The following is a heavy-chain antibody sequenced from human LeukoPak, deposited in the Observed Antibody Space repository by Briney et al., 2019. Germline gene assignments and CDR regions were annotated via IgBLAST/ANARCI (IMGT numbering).Heavy chain of an antibody. V-gene: IGHV1-24*01. Sequence: GASVKVSCKVSGYTLTELSMHWVRQALGKGLEWMGGFGPEDGETIYAQKFQGRVTMTEDTSTDTAYMELSSLRSEDTAVYYCATDRNSGYDLNYWGQGTLVTVSS. D-gene: IGHD5-12*01. J-gene: IGHJ4*02. CDR3: ATDRNSGYDLNY. CDR2: FGPEDGET. CDR1: GYTLTELS.